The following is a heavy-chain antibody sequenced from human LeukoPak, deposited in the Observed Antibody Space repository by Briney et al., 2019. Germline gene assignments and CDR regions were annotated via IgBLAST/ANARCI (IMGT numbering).Heavy chain of an antibody. Sequence: SETLSLTCTVSGGSISSYCWSWIRQPPGKGLEWIGYIYYSGSTNYNPPLKSRVTISVDTSKNQFSLKLSSVTAADTAVYYCARADYGDYAFDYWGQGTLVTVSS. CDR1: GGSISSYC. D-gene: IGHD4-17*01. V-gene: IGHV4-59*01. CDR3: ARADYGDYAFDY. J-gene: IGHJ4*02. CDR2: IYYSGST.